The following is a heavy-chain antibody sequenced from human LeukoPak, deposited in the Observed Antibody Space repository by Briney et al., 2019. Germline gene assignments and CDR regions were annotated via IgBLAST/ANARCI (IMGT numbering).Heavy chain of an antibody. CDR2: ISSSSSYI. J-gene: IGHJ4*02. CDR1: GFTFSSYS. D-gene: IGHD6-13*01. V-gene: IGHV3-21*01. CDR3: AKGPKQLVFVRGYYFDD. Sequence: GRSLRLSCAASGFTFSSYSMNWVRQAPGKGLEWVSSISSSSSYIYYADSVKGRFTISRDNAKNSLYLQMNSLRAEDTAVYYCAKGPKQLVFVRGYYFDDWGQGTLVTVSS.